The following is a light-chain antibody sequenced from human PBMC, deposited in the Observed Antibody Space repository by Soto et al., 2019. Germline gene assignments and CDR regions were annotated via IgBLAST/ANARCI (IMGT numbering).Light chain of an antibody. CDR2: DVS. CDR1: QSVSSSY. V-gene: IGKV3-20*01. J-gene: IGKJ1*01. CDR3: QQYGSSPT. Sequence: EIVLTQSPGTLYFSPGERATLSCRSSQSVSSSYLAWYQHKPGQAPRLLIYDVSSRATGIPDRFSGSGSGTDFTLTISRLEPEDFAVYYCQQYGSSPTFGQGNKVEIK.